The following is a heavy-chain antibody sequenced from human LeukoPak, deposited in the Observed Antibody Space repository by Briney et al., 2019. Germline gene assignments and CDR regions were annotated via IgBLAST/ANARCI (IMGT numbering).Heavy chain of an antibody. D-gene: IGHD6-13*01. Sequence: SVKVSCKASGGTFSSYAISWVRQAPGQGLEWMGRIIPIFGTANYAQKFQGRVTITTDESTSTAYMELSSLRSEDTAVYYCATNEEQQPVAPFDYWGQGTPVTVSS. CDR2: IIPIFGTA. J-gene: IGHJ4*02. CDR1: GGTFSSYA. V-gene: IGHV1-69*05. CDR3: ATNEEQQPVAPFDY.